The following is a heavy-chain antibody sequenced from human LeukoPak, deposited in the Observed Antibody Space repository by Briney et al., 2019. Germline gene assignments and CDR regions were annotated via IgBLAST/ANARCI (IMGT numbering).Heavy chain of an antibody. CDR3: TTAIWFGELADY. D-gene: IGHD3-10*01. Sequence: GGSLRLSCAASGFTFSSYAMHWVRQAPGKGLEWGAVISYDGSNKYYADSVKGRFTISRDNSKNTLYLQMNSLKTEDTGVYYCTTAIWFGELADYWGQGTLVTVSS. CDR1: GFTFSSYA. V-gene: IGHV3-30-3*01. CDR2: ISYDGSNK. J-gene: IGHJ4*02.